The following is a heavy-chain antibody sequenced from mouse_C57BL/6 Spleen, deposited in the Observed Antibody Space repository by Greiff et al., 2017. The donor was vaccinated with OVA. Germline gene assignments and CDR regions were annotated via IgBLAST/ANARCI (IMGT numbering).Heavy chain of an antibody. Sequence: QVQLQQSGAELVRPGTSVKVSCKASGYAFTNYLIEWVKQRPGQGLEWIGVINPGSGGTNYNEKFKGKATLTADKSSSTAYMQLSSLTSEDSAVYFCAREGVFTTHLAMDYWGQGTSVTVSS. CDR1: GYAFTNYL. CDR2: INPGSGGT. J-gene: IGHJ4*01. D-gene: IGHD2-12*01. CDR3: AREGVFTTHLAMDY. V-gene: IGHV1-54*01.